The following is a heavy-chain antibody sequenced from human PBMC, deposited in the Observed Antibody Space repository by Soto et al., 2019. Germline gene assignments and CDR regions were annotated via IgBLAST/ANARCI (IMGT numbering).Heavy chain of an antibody. CDR2: IDPSDSQT. Sequence: PGESLKISCKGSGYSFAGYWITWVRQKPGKGLEWMGRIDPSDSQTYYSPSFRGHVTISVTKSITTVFLQWSSLRASDTAMYYCARQIYDSDTGPNFQYYFDSWGQGTPVKVSS. CDR3: ARQIYDSDTGPNFQYYFDS. J-gene: IGHJ4*02. D-gene: IGHD3-22*01. CDR1: GYSFAGYW. V-gene: IGHV5-10-1*01.